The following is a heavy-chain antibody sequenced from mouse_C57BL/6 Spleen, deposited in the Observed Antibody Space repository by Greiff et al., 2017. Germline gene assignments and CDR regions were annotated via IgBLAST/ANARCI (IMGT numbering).Heavy chain of an antibody. J-gene: IGHJ4*01. V-gene: IGHV5-16*01. CDR3: ARGSNYRAMDY. Sequence: EVKLVESEGGLVQPGSSMKLSCTASGFTFSDYYMAWVRQVPEKGLEWVANINYDGSSTYYLDSLKSRFIISRDNAKNILYLQMSSLKSEDTATYYCARGSNYRAMDYWGQGTSVTVSS. CDR2: INYDGSST. CDR1: GFTFSDYY. D-gene: IGHD2-5*01.